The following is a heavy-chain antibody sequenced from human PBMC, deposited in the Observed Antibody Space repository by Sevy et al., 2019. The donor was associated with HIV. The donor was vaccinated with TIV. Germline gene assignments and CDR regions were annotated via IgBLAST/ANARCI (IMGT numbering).Heavy chain of an antibody. CDR3: ARATGIAAAGGNWFDP. J-gene: IGHJ5*02. V-gene: IGHV3-21*01. CDR1: GFTFSSYS. CDR2: ISSSSSYI. D-gene: IGHD6-13*01. Sequence: GGSLRPSCAASGFTFSSYSMNWVRQAPGKGLEWVSSISSSSSYIYYADSVKGRFTISRDNAKNSLYLQMNSLRAEDTAVYYCARATGIAAAGGNWFDPWGQGTLVTVSS.